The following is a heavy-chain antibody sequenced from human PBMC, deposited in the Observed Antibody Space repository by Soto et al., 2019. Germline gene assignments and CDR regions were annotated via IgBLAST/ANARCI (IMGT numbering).Heavy chain of an antibody. CDR3: ARATGPDYGVVSGVDY. CDR2: IYHSGST. Sequence: PSETLSLTCAVSGGSISSGGYSWSWIRQPPGKGLEWIGYIYHSGSTYYNPSLKSRVTISVDRSKNQFSLKLSSVTAADTAVYYXARATGPDYGVVSGVDYWGQGTLVTVSS. V-gene: IGHV4-30-2*01. D-gene: IGHD4-17*01. J-gene: IGHJ4*02. CDR1: GGSISSGGYS.